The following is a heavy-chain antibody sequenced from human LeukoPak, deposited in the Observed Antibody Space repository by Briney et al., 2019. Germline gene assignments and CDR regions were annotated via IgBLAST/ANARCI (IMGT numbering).Heavy chain of an antibody. D-gene: IGHD1-20*01. CDR1: GYTFTSYD. CDR3: ARDPGLITGTTFDFDY. V-gene: IGHV1-8*03. CDR2: MNPNSGNT. Sequence: ASVKVSCKASGYTFTSYDINWVRQATGQGLEWMGWMNPNSGNTGYAQKFQGRVTITRNTSISTAYMELSSLRSEDTAVYYCARDPGLITGTTFDFDYWGQGTLVTVSS. J-gene: IGHJ4*02.